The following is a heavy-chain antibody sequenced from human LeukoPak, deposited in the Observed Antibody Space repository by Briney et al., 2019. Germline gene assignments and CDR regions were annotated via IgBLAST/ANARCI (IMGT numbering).Heavy chain of an antibody. D-gene: IGHD6-19*01. Sequence: PSGTLSLTCTVSGYSISSGYYWGWIWQPPGKGLEWIGSIYPSGSTYYNPSLKSRVTISIDTSKNQFSLKLSSVTAADTAVYYCARAYSSAWYMNWFDPWGQGTLVTVSS. CDR3: ARAYSSAWYMNWFDP. CDR2: IYPSGST. V-gene: IGHV4-38-2*02. CDR1: GYSISSGYY. J-gene: IGHJ5*02.